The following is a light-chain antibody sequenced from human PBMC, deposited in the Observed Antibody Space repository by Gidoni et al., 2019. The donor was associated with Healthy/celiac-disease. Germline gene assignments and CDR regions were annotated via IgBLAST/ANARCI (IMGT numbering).Light chain of an antibody. CDR2: AAS. J-gene: IGKJ1*01. V-gene: IGKV1-12*01. CDR3: QQANSFPRT. CDR1: QGISSW. Sequence: DIQMTQSPSSVSASVGDRVTITCRASQGISSWLGWYQQKPGKAPKLLIYAASSLQSGVPSRFSGRGAGTDFTLTISSLQHEDVATYYCQQANSFPRTFGQGTKVEIK.